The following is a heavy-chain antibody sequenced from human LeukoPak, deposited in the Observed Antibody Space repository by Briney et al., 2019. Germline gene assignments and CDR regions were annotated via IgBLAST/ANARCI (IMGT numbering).Heavy chain of an antibody. J-gene: IGHJ4*01. CDR1: GGSISSSSYY. CDR3: ASQMLGYDSSGYYDY. Sequence: SETLSLTCTVSGGSISSSSYYWGWIRQPPGKGLEWIGSIYYSGSTYYNPSLKSRVTISVDTSKNQFSLKLSSVTAADTAVYYCASQMLGYDSSGYYDYWGQGTLVTVSS. D-gene: IGHD3-22*01. CDR2: IYYSGST. V-gene: IGHV4-39*01.